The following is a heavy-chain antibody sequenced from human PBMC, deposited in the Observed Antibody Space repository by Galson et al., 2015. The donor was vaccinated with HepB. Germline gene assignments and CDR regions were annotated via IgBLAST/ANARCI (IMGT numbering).Heavy chain of an antibody. J-gene: IGHJ4*02. CDR3: AKRFFLRFSEWFFDY. Sequence: SLRLSCAASGFTFSTYAMSWVRQAPGKGLEWVSAISGSDDSTYYADSVKGRFTISRDKSKNTLYLQMNSLRAEDTAVYYCAKRFFLRFSEWFFDYWGQGTLVTVSS. CDR2: ISGSDDST. V-gene: IGHV3-23*01. CDR1: GFTFSTYA. D-gene: IGHD3-3*01.